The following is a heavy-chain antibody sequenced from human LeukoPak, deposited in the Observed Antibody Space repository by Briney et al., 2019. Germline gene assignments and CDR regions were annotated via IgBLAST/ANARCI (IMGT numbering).Heavy chain of an antibody. V-gene: IGHV3-23*01. CDR1: GFTFSSYA. CDR3: AKANVDTAMVTPFDY. CDR2: ISGSGGST. J-gene: IGHJ4*02. Sequence: GGSLRLSCAASGFTFSSYAMSWVRQAPGKGLEWVSAISGSGGSTYYADSVKGRFTISKDNSKNTLYLQMNSLRAEDTAVYYCAKANVDTAMVTPFDYWGQGTLVTVSS. D-gene: IGHD5-18*01.